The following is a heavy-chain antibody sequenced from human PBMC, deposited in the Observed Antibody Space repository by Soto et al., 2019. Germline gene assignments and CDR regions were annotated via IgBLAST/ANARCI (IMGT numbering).Heavy chain of an antibody. CDR1: GFTFSSYS. Sequence: LRLSCAASGFTFSSYSMNWVRQAPGKGLEWVSSISSSSSYIYYADPEKGRFTISRDNAKNSLYLQMNSLRAEDTAVYYCARDLHFYDSGGYYGYWGQGTLVTVSS. D-gene: IGHD3-22*01. CDR3: ARDLHFYDSGGYYGY. V-gene: IGHV3-21*01. J-gene: IGHJ4*02. CDR2: ISSSSSYI.